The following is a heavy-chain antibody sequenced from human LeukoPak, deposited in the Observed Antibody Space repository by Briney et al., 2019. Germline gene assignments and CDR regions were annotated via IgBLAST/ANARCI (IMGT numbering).Heavy chain of an antibody. J-gene: IGHJ4*02. Sequence: ASVKVSCKASGYTFTSYYMHWVRQAPGQGLEWMGIINPSGGSTSYAQKFQGRVTITRNTSISTAYMELSSLRSEDTAVYYCALTTVTTALGYWGQGTLVTVSP. CDR2: INPSGGST. CDR1: GYTFTSYY. D-gene: IGHD4-17*01. CDR3: ALTTVTTALGY. V-gene: IGHV1-46*03.